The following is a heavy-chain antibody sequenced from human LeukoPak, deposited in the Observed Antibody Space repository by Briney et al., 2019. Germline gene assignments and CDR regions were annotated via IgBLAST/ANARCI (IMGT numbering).Heavy chain of an antibody. V-gene: IGHV3-23*01. CDR3: AKVVRGSSGWYPD. D-gene: IGHD6-19*01. Sequence: GGSLRLSCAASGFTFSSYGMSWVRQAPGKGLEWVSAISGSGGSTYYADSVKGRFTISRDNSKNTLYLQMNSLRAEDTAVYYCAKVVRGSSGWYPDWGQGTLVTVSS. J-gene: IGHJ4*02. CDR2: ISGSGGST. CDR1: GFTFSSYG.